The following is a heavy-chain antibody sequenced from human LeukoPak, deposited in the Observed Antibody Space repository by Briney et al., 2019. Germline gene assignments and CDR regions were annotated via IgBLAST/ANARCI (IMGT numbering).Heavy chain of an antibody. J-gene: IGHJ6*03. V-gene: IGHV4-34*01. D-gene: IGHD2-8*01. Sequence: PSETLSLTCAVYGGSFSGYYWSWIRQPPGKGLEWIGEINHSGSTNYDPSLKSRVTISIDTPNNQFSLKLSSVTAADTAVYYCTRGKVSADFYFYYYMDVWGKGTTVTVSS. CDR1: GGSFSGYY. CDR2: INHSGST. CDR3: TRGKVSADFYFYYYMDV.